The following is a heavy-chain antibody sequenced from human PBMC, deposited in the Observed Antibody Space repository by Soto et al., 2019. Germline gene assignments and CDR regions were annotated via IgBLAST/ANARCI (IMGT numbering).Heavy chain of an antibody. CDR3: ARARRLENWFDH. CDR1: GGYRGFDY. CDR2: INSDGNT. V-gene: IGHV4-4*07. Sequence: LXLTSIVSGGYRGFDYCTWMQQPAGGGLECIGRINSDGNTNYSPSLKSRVTMSVDPSRKHFSLNLTSVTAADTASYCCARARRLENWFDHWGQGTLVTVSS. J-gene: IGHJ5*02. D-gene: IGHD5-12*01.